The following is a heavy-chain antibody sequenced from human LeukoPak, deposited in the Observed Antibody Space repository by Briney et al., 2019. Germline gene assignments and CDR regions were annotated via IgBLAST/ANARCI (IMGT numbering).Heavy chain of an antibody. Sequence: PGGSLRLSCAASGFTFSSYSMNWVRQAPGKGLEWVSSISSSSSYIYYADSVKGRFTISRDNAKNSLYLQMNSLRAEDTAVYYCARGRPGYCGGDCPTPYYFDYWGQGTLVTVSS. CDR1: GFTFSSYS. J-gene: IGHJ4*02. D-gene: IGHD2-21*02. CDR2: ISSSSSYI. V-gene: IGHV3-21*01. CDR3: ARGRPGYCGGDCPTPYYFDY.